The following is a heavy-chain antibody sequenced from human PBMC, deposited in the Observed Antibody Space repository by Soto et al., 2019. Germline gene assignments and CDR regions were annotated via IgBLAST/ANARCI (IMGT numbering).Heavy chain of an antibody. CDR3: TTGSVEGV. Sequence: EVQLVESGGGLVKPGGSLRLSCAASGFSFSNAWMNWVRHAPGKGLEWVGRIKRKIDGEATDYAGPVKGRFTVFRDDSKSALYLQMNSLKGDDTAVYYCTTGSVEGVWGQGTTVTVS. V-gene: IGHV3-15*07. J-gene: IGHJ6*02. CDR2: IKRKIDGEAT. D-gene: IGHD2-15*01. CDR1: GFSFSNAW.